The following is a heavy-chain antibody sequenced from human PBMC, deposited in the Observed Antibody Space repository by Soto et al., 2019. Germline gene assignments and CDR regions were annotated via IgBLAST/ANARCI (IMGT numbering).Heavy chain of an antibody. D-gene: IGHD2-21*01. V-gene: IGHV1-2*02. CDR1: GYTFINYY. CDR2: VNPRSGDT. Sequence: ASVKVSCKASGYTFINYYIHWVRQAPGQGLEWMGWVNPRSGDTNYAQKFQGRVTMTRDTSISTAYMELSRLRSDDTAVYYCARQLAYCGGECYTETLEYWGQGTLVTVSS. CDR3: ARQLAYCGGECYTETLEY. J-gene: IGHJ4*02.